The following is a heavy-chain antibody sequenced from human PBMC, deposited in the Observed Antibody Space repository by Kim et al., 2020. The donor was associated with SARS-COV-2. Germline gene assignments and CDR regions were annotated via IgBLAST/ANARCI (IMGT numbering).Heavy chain of an antibody. CDR3: ARVLSLVRGNVRYYYYGMDV. D-gene: IGHD3-10*01. CDR2: IYYSGST. Sequence: SETLSLTCTVSGGSISSSSYYWGWIRQPPGKGLEWIGSIYYSGSTYYNPSLKSRVTISVDTSKNQFSLKLSSVTAADTAVYYCARVLSLVRGNVRYYYYGMDVWGQGTTVTVSS. J-gene: IGHJ6*02. V-gene: IGHV4-39*07. CDR1: GGSISSSSYY.